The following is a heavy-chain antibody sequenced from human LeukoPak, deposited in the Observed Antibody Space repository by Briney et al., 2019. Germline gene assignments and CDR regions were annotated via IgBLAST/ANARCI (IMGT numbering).Heavy chain of an antibody. Sequence: ASVKVSCKASGYTFTGYYMHWVRQAPGQGLEWMGWINPNSGGTSYAQKFQGRVTMTRDTSISTAYMELSRLISDDTAVYYCARDARSGSFHWFDPWGQGTLVTVSS. CDR3: ARDARSGSFHWFDP. V-gene: IGHV1-2*02. D-gene: IGHD1-26*01. J-gene: IGHJ5*02. CDR1: GYTFTGYY. CDR2: INPNSGGT.